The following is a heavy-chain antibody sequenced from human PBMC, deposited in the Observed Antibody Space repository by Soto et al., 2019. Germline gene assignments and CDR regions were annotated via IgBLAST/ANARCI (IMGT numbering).Heavy chain of an antibody. CDR1: GFTFSSYG. CDR3: ARDGGYGGLNYYYGMDV. V-gene: IGHV3-30*03. J-gene: IGHJ6*02. D-gene: IGHD4-17*01. Sequence: GGSLRLSCAASGFTFSSYGMHWVRQAPGKGLEWVAVISYDGSNKYYADSVKGRFTISRDNSKNTLYLQMNSLRSDDTAVYYCARDGGYGGLNYYYGMDVWGQGTTVTVSS. CDR2: ISYDGSNK.